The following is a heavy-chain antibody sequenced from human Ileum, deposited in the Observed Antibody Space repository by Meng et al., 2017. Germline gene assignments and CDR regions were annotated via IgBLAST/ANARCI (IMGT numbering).Heavy chain of an antibody. J-gene: IGHJ5*02. CDR1: GGSISSGDYY. D-gene: IGHD3-3*01. V-gene: IGHV4-30-4*01. CDR2: IYHNGDT. CDR3: ARGRYDSWSGYSGRVWFDP. Sequence: QVQLLESGPGLVKPSQTLSLTCSVSGGSISSGDYYWSWIRQSPGKGLEWIGYIYHNGDTNYNPSLKSRVTMSVDTSKNQFSLKLISVTAADAAVYHCARGRYDSWSGYSGRVWFDPWGQGTLVTVSS.